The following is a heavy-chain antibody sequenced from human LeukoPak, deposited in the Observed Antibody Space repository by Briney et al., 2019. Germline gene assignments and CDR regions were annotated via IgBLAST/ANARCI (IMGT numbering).Heavy chain of an antibody. CDR1: EYTFTGSF. Sequence: GASVKVSCKASEYTFTGSFMHWVRQAPGQGLEWIGWINPNSGGTNYAQKFQGRVTMTRDTSISTAYMEVSRLRSDDTAVYYCATEPISRCSGGSCGFDYWGQGTLVTVSS. V-gene: IGHV1-2*02. CDR2: INPNSGGT. CDR3: ATEPISRCSGGSCGFDY. D-gene: IGHD2-15*01. J-gene: IGHJ4*02.